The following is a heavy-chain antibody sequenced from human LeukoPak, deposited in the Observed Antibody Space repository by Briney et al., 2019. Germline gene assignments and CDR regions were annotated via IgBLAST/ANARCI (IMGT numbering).Heavy chain of an antibody. CDR1: GGSFSGYY. J-gene: IGHJ4*02. Sequence: PSETLSLTCAVYGGSFSGYYWSWIRQAPGKGLEWIGEINHSGSTNYNPSLKSRVTISVDTSKNQFSLKLSSVTAADTAVYYCARGGDSSGWEVDYWGQGTLVTVSS. CDR2: INHSGST. D-gene: IGHD6-19*01. V-gene: IGHV4-34*01. CDR3: ARGGDSSGWEVDY.